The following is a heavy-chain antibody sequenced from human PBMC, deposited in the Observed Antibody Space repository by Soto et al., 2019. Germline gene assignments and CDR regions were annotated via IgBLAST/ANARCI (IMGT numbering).Heavy chain of an antibody. Sequence: QVQLVESGGGVVQPGRSLRLSCAASGFTFSSYGMHWVRQAPGKGLEWVAVISYDGSNKYYADSVKGRFTISRDNSKNTLYLQMNSLRAEDTAVYYCAKDLHGEGYFDYWGQGTLVTVSS. V-gene: IGHV3-30*18. CDR3: AKDLHGEGYFDY. J-gene: IGHJ4*02. CDR2: ISYDGSNK. D-gene: IGHD4-17*01. CDR1: GFTFSSYG.